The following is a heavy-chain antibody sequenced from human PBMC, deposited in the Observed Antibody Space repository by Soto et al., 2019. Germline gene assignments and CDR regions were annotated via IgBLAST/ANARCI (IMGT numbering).Heavy chain of an antibody. V-gene: IGHV5-51*03. D-gene: IGHD2-8*01. Sequence: EVQLVQSGAEVKKPGESLKISCQASGYKFTTYWIGWVRQMPGKGLEWMGIIWPGDSDSRYSPSFQGQVTISVDNSINTAYLQWSSLRASDTATYDCARRTSSAGTRVLDYWGQGTLITVSS. J-gene: IGHJ4*01. CDR2: IWPGDSDS. CDR1: GYKFTTYW. CDR3: ARRTSSAGTRVLDY.